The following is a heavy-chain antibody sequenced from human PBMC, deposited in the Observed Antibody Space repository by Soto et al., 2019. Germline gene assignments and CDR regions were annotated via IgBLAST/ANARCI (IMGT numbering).Heavy chain of an antibody. J-gene: IGHJ4*02. Sequence: QVQLVPSGAEVRKPGSSVKVSCKASGGTFSSSGINWVRQAPGQGLEWIGGIIPLSGTSSHAQKFQGRVTITADESTGTVNMELGSLTSDDTAVYYCATSRDTTGYFDHWGQGTLVTVSS. CDR1: GGTFSSSG. V-gene: IGHV1-69*01. CDR3: ATSRDTTGYFDH. D-gene: IGHD1-1*01. CDR2: IIPLSGTS.